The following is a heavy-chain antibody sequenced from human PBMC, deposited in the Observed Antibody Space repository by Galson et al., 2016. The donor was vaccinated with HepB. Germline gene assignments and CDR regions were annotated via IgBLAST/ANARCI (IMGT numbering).Heavy chain of an antibody. CDR3: ARSSYGPFNWFDP. CDR2: MYYRGSA. D-gene: IGHD3-16*01. CDR1: GGTFSSSSYY. J-gene: IGHJ5*02. V-gene: IGHV4-39*01. Sequence: SETLSLTCTVSGGTFSSSSYYWGWIRQPPGKGLEWIGYMYYRGSAYYNSSLKSRVTISGDTSKNQFSLNLRSVTATDTEVYYCARSSYGPFNWFDPWGQGILVTVSS.